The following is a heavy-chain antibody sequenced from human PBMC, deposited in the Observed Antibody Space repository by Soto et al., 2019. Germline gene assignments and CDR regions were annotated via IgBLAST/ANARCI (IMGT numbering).Heavy chain of an antibody. CDR3: ARDPGAADGFDP. J-gene: IGHJ5*02. Sequence: ASVKVSCKAAGYSFITFGISWVRQAPGQGLEWMGWISPNTGDTNYAQNLQGRVALTTDTSTRTAYMELRSLTSDDTAVYYCARDPGAADGFDPWGQGTLVTVSS. CDR2: ISPNTGDT. V-gene: IGHV1-18*01. D-gene: IGHD3-10*01. CDR1: GYSFITFG.